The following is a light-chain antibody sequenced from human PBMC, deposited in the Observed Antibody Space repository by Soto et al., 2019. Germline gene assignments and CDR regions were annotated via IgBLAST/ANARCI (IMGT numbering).Light chain of an antibody. J-gene: IGKJ1*01. CDR2: KAS. CDR1: QTISSW. Sequence: DIQMTQSPSTLSASIGDRVTITCRSSQTISSWLAWYQQKPGTAPNLLIYKASTLQSGVPSRFSGSGSETEFTLSSSSLQPDDTATYYGQQYKTFWTFGQGTKVEIK. CDR3: QQYKTFWT. V-gene: IGKV1-5*03.